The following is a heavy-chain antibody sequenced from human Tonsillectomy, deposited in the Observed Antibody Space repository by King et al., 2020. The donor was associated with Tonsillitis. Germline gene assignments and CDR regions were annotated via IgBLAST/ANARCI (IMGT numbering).Heavy chain of an antibody. J-gene: IGHJ6*04. CDR3: ARTYGSGTYSYAV. CDR2: ISSSGSHI. CDR1: GFAFSTYS. Sequence: VQLVESGGGLVKTGGSLRVSCAASGFAFSTYSMHWVRQAPGKGLEWVSSISSSGSHIFYADSLKGRFTISRDNTENSLFLQMDGLRAEDTAVYYCARTYGSGTYSYAVWGKGTTVTVSS. D-gene: IGHD3-10*01. V-gene: IGHV3-21*01.